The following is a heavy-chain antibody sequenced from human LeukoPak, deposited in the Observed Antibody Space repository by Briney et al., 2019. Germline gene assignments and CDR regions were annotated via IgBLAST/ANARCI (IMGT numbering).Heavy chain of an antibody. D-gene: IGHD2-15*01. CDR1: GYTFTGYY. CDR3: ARGLLLPYYYYGMDV. V-gene: IGHV1-2*02. J-gene: IGHJ6*02. CDR2: INPNSGGT. Sequence: ASVKVSCKASGYTFTGYYMHWVRQAPGQGLEWMGWINPNSGGTNYAQKFQGRVTMTRDTSISTAYMELSRLRSDDTAVYYCARGLLLPYYYYGMDVWGQGTTVTVSS.